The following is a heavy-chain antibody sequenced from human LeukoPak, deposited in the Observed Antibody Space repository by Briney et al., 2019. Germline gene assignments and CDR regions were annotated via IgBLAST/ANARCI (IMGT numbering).Heavy chain of an antibody. D-gene: IGHD1/OR15-1a*01. CDR1: GFTFSSYG. V-gene: IGHV3-30*02. CDR2: IRYDGINK. CDR3: AKDNNPLQQRPGTV. Sequence: WGTLRLSCAASGFTFSSYGMHWVRQAPGKGLEWVAFIRYDGINKYYADSVKGRFTISRANSKNTLYLQRNSLTAEETVFSYCAKDNNPLQQRPGTVWGKGTTVTVSS. J-gene: IGHJ6*04.